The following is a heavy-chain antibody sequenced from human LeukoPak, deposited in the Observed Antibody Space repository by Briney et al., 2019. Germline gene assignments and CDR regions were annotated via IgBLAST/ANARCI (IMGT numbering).Heavy chain of an antibody. D-gene: IGHD6-6*01. CDR1: GGSISSSSYY. J-gene: IGHJ4*02. V-gene: IGHV4-61*05. CDR2: IYYSGST. Sequence: SETLSLTCTVSGGSISSSSYYWGWIRQPPGKGLEWIGYIYYSGSTNYNPSLKSRVTISVDTSKNQFSLKLSSVTAADTAVYYCARTGIAARLERESPYYFDYWGQGTLVTVSS. CDR3: ARTGIAARLERESPYYFDY.